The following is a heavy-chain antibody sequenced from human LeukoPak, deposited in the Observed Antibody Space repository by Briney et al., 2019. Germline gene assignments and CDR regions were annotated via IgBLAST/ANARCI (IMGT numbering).Heavy chain of an antibody. D-gene: IGHD2/OR15-2a*01. Sequence: GESLKISCKDSGYSFTSYWIGWLRQMPGKGLEWMGIIYPGDSDTRYSPSFQGQVTISADKSTSTAYLQWSSLKASDTAMYYCARHFYGQENDAFDIWGQGTMVTVSS. CDR3: ARHFYGQENDAFDI. CDR2: IYPGDSDT. CDR1: GYSFTSYW. V-gene: IGHV5-51*01. J-gene: IGHJ3*02.